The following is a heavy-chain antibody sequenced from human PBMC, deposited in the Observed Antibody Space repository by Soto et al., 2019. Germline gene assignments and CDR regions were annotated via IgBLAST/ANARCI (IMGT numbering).Heavy chain of an antibody. V-gene: IGHV1-8*01. CDR3: ARRGLGSSSTFRYHYYGMDV. Sequence: ASLKVSCKASGYTFTSYDINWVRQATGQGLEWMGWMNPNSGNTGYAQKFQGRVTMTRNTSISTAYMELNSLRSEDTAVYYCARRGLGSSSTFRYHYYGMDVWGQGTTVTVSS. D-gene: IGHD6-6*01. CDR2: MNPNSGNT. CDR1: GYTFTSYD. J-gene: IGHJ6*02.